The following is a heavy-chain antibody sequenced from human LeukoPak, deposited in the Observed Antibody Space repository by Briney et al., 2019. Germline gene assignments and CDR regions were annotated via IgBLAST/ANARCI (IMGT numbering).Heavy chain of an antibody. D-gene: IGHD2-15*01. V-gene: IGHV1-18*01. Sequence: ASVKVSCKASGGTFSSYAISWVRQAPGQGLEWMGWISAYNGNTNYAQKLQGRVTMTTDTSTSTAYMELRSLRSDDTAVYYCARYIVVVVAATWGDYYYYMDVWGKGTTVTVSS. CDR2: ISAYNGNT. CDR3: ARYIVVVVAATWGDYYYYMDV. J-gene: IGHJ6*03. CDR1: GGTFSSYA.